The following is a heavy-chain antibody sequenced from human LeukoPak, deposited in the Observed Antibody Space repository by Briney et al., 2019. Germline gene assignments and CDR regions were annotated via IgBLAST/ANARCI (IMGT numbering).Heavy chain of an antibody. Sequence: GGSLRLSCAASGFTFSSYAMSWVRQAPGKGLEWASAISGSGGSTYYADSVKGRFTISRDNSKNTLYLQMNSLRAEDTAVYYCAKFGDSSSWYYFDYWGQGTLVTVSS. CDR1: GFTFSSYA. CDR2: ISGSGGST. CDR3: AKFGDSSSWYYFDY. V-gene: IGHV3-23*01. J-gene: IGHJ4*02. D-gene: IGHD6-13*01.